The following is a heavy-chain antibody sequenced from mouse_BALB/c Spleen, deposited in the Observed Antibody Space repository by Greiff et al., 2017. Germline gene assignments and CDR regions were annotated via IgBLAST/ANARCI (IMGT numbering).Heavy chain of an antibody. CDR3: ARSYDGYLY. D-gene: IGHD2-3*01. Sequence: EVKLMESGPGLVKPSQSLSLTCTVTGYSITSDYAWNWIRQFPGNKLEWMGYISYSGSTSYNPSLKSRISITRDTSKNQFFLQLNSVTTEDTATYYCARSYDGYLYWGQGTTLTVSS. CDR1: GYSITSDYA. J-gene: IGHJ2*01. CDR2: ISYSGST. V-gene: IGHV3-2*02.